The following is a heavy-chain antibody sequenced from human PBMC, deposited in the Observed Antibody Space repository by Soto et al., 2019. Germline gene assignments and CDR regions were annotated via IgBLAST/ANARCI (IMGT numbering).Heavy chain of an antibody. V-gene: IGHV4-59*08. CDR3: AKNWNWGSLVH. J-gene: IGHJ4*02. CDR2: IYYGGST. CDR1: GDSISTDY. Sequence: QVHLQESGPGLVKPSETLSLTCTVSGDSISTDYWSWIRQSPGKGLEWIGFIYYGGSTNYNPSLKSRVTISVDTPKNPFSLKLSSVTAADTAVYYCAKNWNWGSLVHWGQGTLVTVSS. D-gene: IGHD7-27*01.